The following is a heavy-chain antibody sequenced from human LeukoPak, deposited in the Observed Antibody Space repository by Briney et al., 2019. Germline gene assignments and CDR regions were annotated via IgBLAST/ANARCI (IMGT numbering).Heavy chain of an antibody. V-gene: IGHV4-39*01. D-gene: IGHD3-10*01. Sequence: MASATLSLTCTVSGGSISSSSYYWGWIRQAPGKGLEWIGSIYYSGSTYYNPSLKSRDTISVDTSKNQFSLKLSSVTAADTAVYYCAIDLTSGFDYWGQGTLVTVSS. CDR2: IYYSGST. J-gene: IGHJ4*02. CDR3: AIDLTSGFDY. CDR1: GGSISSSSYY.